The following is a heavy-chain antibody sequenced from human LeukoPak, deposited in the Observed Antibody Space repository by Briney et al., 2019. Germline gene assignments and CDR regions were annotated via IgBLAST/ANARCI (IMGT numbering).Heavy chain of an antibody. CDR2: IWYDGSNK. V-gene: IGHV3-33*01. J-gene: IGHJ4*02. CDR1: GFTFSSYG. D-gene: IGHD3-22*01. CDR3: ARDRRPREVFGPLYYYDSSGYPLG. Sequence: PGGSLRLSCAASGFTFSSYGMHWVRQAPGKGLEWVAVIWYDGSNKYYADSVKGRFTISRDNSKNTLYLQMNSLRAEDTAVYYCARDRRPREVFGPLYYYDSSGYPLGWGQGTLVTVSS.